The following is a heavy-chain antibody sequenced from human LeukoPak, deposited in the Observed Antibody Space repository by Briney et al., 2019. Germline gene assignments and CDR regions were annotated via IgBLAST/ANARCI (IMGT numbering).Heavy chain of an antibody. CDR3: ARDRMVGTVVPAAKVWASSMDV. Sequence: GASVKVSCKASGYTFTGYYMHWVRQAPGQGLEWMGWINPNSGGTNYAQKFQGRVTMTRDTSISTAYMELSRLRSDDTAVYYCARDRMVGTVVPAAKVWASSMDVWGQATTVTVSS. CDR1: GYTFTGYY. D-gene: IGHD2-2*01. V-gene: IGHV1-2*02. J-gene: IGHJ6*02. CDR2: INPNSGGT.